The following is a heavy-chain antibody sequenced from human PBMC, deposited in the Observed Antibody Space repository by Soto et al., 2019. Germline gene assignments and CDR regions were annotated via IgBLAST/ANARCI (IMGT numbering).Heavy chain of an antibody. Sequence: SETLSLTCTVSGGSISSSSYYWGWIRQPPGKGLEWIGSIYYSGSTYYNPSLKSRVTISVDTSKNQFSLKLSSVTAADTAVYYCARHWVRDYYYYYGMDVWGQGTTVTVSS. V-gene: IGHV4-39*01. CDR3: ARHWVRDYYYYYGMDV. D-gene: IGHD3-10*01. CDR1: GGSISSSSYY. J-gene: IGHJ6*02. CDR2: IYYSGST.